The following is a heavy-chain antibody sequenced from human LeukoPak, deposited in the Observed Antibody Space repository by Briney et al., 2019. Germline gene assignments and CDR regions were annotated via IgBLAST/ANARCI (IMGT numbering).Heavy chain of an antibody. V-gene: IGHV3-23*01. Sequence: PGGSLRLSCAASGSTFSSYAMNWVRQAPGKGLEWVSGISGSGGNTYCADSVKGRFTISRDNSKNTLYLQMHTLRAEDTAVYYCAKGGTADYWGQGTLVTVSS. D-gene: IGHD1-1*01. J-gene: IGHJ4*02. CDR2: ISGSGGNT. CDR3: AKGGTADY. CDR1: GSTFSSYA.